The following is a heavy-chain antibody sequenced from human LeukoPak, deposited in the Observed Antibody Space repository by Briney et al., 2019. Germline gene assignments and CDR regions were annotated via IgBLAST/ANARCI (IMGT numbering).Heavy chain of an antibody. J-gene: IGHJ1*01. CDR3: ARDLYSSRRGDTFQH. Sequence: GASVKVSCKASGYTFSSYGISWVRQAPRQGLEWMGWISGYNGNTNYAQKLQGRVTMTTDTSTSTAYMELRSLRSDDTAVYYCARDLYSSRRGDTFQHWGQGTLVTVPS. CDR1: GYTFSSYG. V-gene: IGHV1-18*01. D-gene: IGHD6-19*01. CDR2: ISGYNGNT.